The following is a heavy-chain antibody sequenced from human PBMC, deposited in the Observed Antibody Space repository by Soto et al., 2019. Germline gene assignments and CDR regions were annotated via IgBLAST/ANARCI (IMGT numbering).Heavy chain of an antibody. CDR3: GRLEGLATISYYFDY. D-gene: IGHD3-9*01. V-gene: IGHV4-39*01. CDR2: VYYSGST. Sequence: SEPICLPYTVSGGYVISISYYWGFKRKPPGKGLEWIGSVYYSGSTYYNPSLESRVTISVDKSKNQFSLKLMSLSAADTAVYFCGRLEGLATISYYFDYWGQGALVTVSS. J-gene: IGHJ4*02. CDR1: GGYVISISYY.